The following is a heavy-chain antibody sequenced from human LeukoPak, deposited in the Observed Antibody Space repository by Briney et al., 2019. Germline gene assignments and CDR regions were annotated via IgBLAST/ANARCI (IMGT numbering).Heavy chain of an antibody. D-gene: IGHD3-22*01. V-gene: IGHV4-59*08. J-gene: IGHJ4*02. CDR2: MYYSESP. CDR1: GASIRSYY. Sequence: SETLSLTCTVSGASIRSYYWSWIRQPPGKGLEWIAYMYYSESPNYNPSLKSRVTMSGDTSRNQFSLKLNSVTAADTAVYYCARSYDTNNRQRFDYWGQGILVTVSP. CDR3: ARSYDTNNRQRFDY.